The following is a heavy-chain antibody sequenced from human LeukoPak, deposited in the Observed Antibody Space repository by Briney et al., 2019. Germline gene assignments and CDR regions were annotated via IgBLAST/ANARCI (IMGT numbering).Heavy chain of an antibody. Sequence: GFLRLSCSGSGFTGSSNYMSWVRQAPGEGLEWVSVIYSGGSTYYADSVKGRFTISRDNSKNTLYLQMNSLRAEDTAVYYCARSGDILTGYYQNDAFDIWGQGTMVTVSS. CDR1: GFTGSSNY. CDR3: ARSGDILTGYYQNDAFDI. D-gene: IGHD3-9*01. J-gene: IGHJ3*02. CDR2: IYSGGST. V-gene: IGHV3-66*02.